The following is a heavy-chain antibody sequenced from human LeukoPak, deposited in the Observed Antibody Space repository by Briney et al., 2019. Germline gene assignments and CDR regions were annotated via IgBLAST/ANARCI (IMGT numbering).Heavy chain of an antibody. CDR1: GGSMSSSSYY. J-gene: IGHJ4*02. CDR3: ARDRYSSGWKRWDY. V-gene: IGHV4-39*07. D-gene: IGHD6-19*01. CDR2: LNYSGRT. Sequence: SETLSLTCTVSGGSMSSSSYYWGWIRQPPGRGLEWIGSLNYSGRTYYNPSLKSRVTISVDTSKNQFSLKLSSVTAADTAVYYCARDRYSSGWKRWDYWGQGTLVTVSS.